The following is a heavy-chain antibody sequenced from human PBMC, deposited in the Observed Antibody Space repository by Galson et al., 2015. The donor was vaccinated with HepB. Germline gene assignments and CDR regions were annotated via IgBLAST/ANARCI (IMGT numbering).Heavy chain of an antibody. CDR3: ARGATTVTFNWFDP. D-gene: IGHD4-11*01. J-gene: IGHJ5*02. Sequence: SETLSLTCTVSGGSISSYYWSWIRQPPGKGLEWIGYIYYSGSTNYNPSLKSRVTISVDTSKNQFSLKLSSVTAADTAVYYCARGATTVTFNWFDPWGQGTLVTVSS. CDR1: GGSISSYY. CDR2: IYYSGST. V-gene: IGHV4-59*01.